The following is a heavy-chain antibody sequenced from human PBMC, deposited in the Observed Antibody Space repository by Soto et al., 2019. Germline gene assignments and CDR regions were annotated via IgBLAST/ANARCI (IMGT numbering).Heavy chain of an antibody. J-gene: IGHJ6*02. CDR2: IYWNDDT. D-gene: IGHD2-21*01. CDR3: VHDDSGWRWLQDV. Sequence: QITLKASGPTLVKPTQTLTLTCTFSGFSLTTGGVGVGWIRQPPGKALEWLALIYWNDDTRYSPSLKSRLTIAQETFKSQGVLTMSNMDPVDTDTYYCVHDDSGWRWLQDVWGQGTAVIVSS. CDR1: GFSLTTGGVG. V-gene: IGHV2-5*01.